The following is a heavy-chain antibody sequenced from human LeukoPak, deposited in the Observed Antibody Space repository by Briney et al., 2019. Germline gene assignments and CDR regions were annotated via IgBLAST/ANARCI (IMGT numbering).Heavy chain of an antibody. D-gene: IGHD5-12*01. J-gene: IGHJ6*03. CDR2: ISSSSSTI. V-gene: IGHV3-48*01. CDR3: ARAPYIGGYDLYYFYYMDV. CDR1: GFTFSSYS. Sequence: GGSLRLSCAASGFTFSSYSMNWVRQAPGKGLEWVSYISSSSSTIYYADSVKGRFTISRDNAKNSLYLQMNSLRAEDTAVYYCARAPYIGGYDLYYFYYMDVWGKGTTVTVSS.